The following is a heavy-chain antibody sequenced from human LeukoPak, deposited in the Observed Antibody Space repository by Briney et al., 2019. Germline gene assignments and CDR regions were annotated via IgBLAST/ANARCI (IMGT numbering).Heavy chain of an antibody. J-gene: IGHJ3*02. CDR3: ARHGALELGNAFDK. D-gene: IGHD1-7*01. CDR1: GGSISSSSYY. V-gene: IGHV4-39*01. CDR2: MYYSGST. Sequence: SETLSLTCTVSGGSISSSSYYWGWIRQPPGKGLEWIGSMYYSGSTYYNPSLKSRVTISVDTSKNQFSLKLSSVTAADTAVYYCARHGALELGNAFDKWGQGTMVTVSS.